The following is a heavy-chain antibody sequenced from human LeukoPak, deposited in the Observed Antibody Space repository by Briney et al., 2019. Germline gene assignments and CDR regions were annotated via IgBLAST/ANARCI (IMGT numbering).Heavy chain of an antibody. CDR1: GFTFSSYG. V-gene: IGHV3-23*01. D-gene: IGHD6-13*01. Sequence: PGGSLRLSCAASGFTFSSYGMSWVRQAPGKGLEWVSAINTSGGSTYYADSVKGRFTISRDNSKNTLYLQMNSLRAEDTAVYYCAKRGGQENSSSWSFDYWGQGTLVTVSS. CDR2: INTSGGST. J-gene: IGHJ4*02. CDR3: AKRGGQENSSSWSFDY.